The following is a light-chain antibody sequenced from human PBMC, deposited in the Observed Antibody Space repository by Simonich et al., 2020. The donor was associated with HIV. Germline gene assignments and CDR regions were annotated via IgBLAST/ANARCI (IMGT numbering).Light chain of an antibody. Sequence: DIVMTQSPDSLAVSLGERATINGRSSQSVLYSSSYKNYLSWYQHKPGQPPKLLIYWASTRESGVPDRFSGSGSGTDFTLTISSLQAEDVAVYYCQQYYSTPYTFGQGTKLEIK. CDR2: WAS. CDR3: QQYYSTPYT. V-gene: IGKV4-1*01. CDR1: QSVLYSSSYKNY. J-gene: IGKJ2*01.